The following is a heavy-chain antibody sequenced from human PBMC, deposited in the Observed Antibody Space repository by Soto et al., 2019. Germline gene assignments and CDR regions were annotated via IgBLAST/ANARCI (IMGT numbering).Heavy chain of an antibody. V-gene: IGHV4-4*07. J-gene: IGHJ5*02. D-gene: IGHD1-1*01. CDR2: IYATGTT. Sequence: PSETLSLTCTVSGASISGFYWSWIRKSAGKGLEWIGRIYATGTTDYNPSLKSRVMMSVDTSKKQFSLKLRSVTAADTAVYYCVRDGTKTLRDWFDPWGQGISVAVSS. CDR1: GASISGFY. CDR3: VRDGTKTLRDWFDP.